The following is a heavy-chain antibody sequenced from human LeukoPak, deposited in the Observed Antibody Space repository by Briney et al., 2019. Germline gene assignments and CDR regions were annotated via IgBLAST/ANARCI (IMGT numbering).Heavy chain of an antibody. V-gene: IGHV4-59*11. J-gene: IGHJ4*02. CDR2: IYNSDSGST. D-gene: IGHD3-10*01. CDR1: GGSISGHY. CDR3: ARGGHYGLDY. Sequence: KPSETLSLTCIVSGGSISGHYWSWLRQHPGMGLEWIGYIYNSDSGSTNYNPPLQSQVTISVDTSKNQFSLKLSSVTAADTAVYYCARGGHYGLDYWGQGTLVTVSS.